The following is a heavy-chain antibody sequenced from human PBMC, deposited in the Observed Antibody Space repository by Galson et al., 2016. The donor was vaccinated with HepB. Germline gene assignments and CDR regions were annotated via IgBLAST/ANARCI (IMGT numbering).Heavy chain of an antibody. D-gene: IGHD3-22*01. CDR1: GFTFIGYA. J-gene: IGHJ3*01. CDR2: ISRCGGRT. CDR3: AKDHSLTMIAVVDYAFDV. V-gene: IGHV3-23*01. Sequence: SLRLSCAASGFTFIGYALSWVRQAPGKGLEWVATISRCGGRTYYADSVQGRFTISRDTSKNTLYLEMDSLRAEDTAVYYCAKDHSLTMIAVVDYAFDVWGQGTMVTVSS.